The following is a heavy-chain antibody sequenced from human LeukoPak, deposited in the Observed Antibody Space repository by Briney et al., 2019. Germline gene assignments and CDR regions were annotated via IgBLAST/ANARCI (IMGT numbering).Heavy chain of an antibody. V-gene: IGHV3-30*02. CDR1: GFTFSNYG. Sequence: PGGSLRLSCVASGFTFSNYGTHWVRQAPGKGLEWVTFMQYDGSVEFYADSVKGRFTISRDNARNSVYLEMTSLRAEDTAFYHCVRHFNSVATMQIDYWGQGTLVSVSS. CDR2: MQYDGSVE. CDR3: VRHFNSVATMQIDY. D-gene: IGHD5-12*01. J-gene: IGHJ4*02.